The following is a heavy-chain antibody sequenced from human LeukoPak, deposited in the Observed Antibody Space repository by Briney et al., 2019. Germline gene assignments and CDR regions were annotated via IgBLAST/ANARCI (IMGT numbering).Heavy chain of an antibody. CDR2: INPNSGGT. J-gene: IGHJ1*01. CDR1: GYTFTSYG. Sequence: ASVKVSCKASGYTFTSYGISWVRQAPGQGLEWMGWINPNSGGTNYAQKFQGRVTMTRDTSISTAYMELTRLRSDDTAEYYCARALYYDSSGYYSSSYYYFQHWGQGTLVTVSS. V-gene: IGHV1-2*02. CDR3: ARALYYDSSGYYSSSYYYFQH. D-gene: IGHD3-22*01.